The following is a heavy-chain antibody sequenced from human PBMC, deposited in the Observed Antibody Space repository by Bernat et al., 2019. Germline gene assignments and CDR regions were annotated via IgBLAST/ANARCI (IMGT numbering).Heavy chain of an antibody. V-gene: IGHV3-73*02. CDR2: IRSKAKSYAT. J-gene: IGHJ4*02. CDR3: TSSTPDLDY. CDR1: GFTFSGSA. Sequence: EVQLVASGGGLVQPGGSLKLSCAASGFTFSGSAMHWVCQASGQGLEWVGRIRSKAKSYATAYAASMKGRFTISRDDSKNTAYLQMNSLKTEDTAVYYCTSSTPDLDYWGLGTLVTVSS. D-gene: IGHD5/OR15-5a*01.